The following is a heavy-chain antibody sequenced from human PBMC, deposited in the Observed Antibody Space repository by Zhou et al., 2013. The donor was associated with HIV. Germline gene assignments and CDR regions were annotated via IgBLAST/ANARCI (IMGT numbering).Heavy chain of an antibody. CDR1: GYTFTTYD. CDR2: INPNSGGT. V-gene: IGHV1-8*03. CDR3: ARGVRGARHYYYYMDV. J-gene: IGHJ6*03. D-gene: IGHD1-26*01. Sequence: QVQLVQSGAEVKKPGASVKVSCKASGYTFTTYDIGWVRQATGQGLEWMGWINPNSGGTNYAQKFQGRVTITTDESTSTAYMELSSLRSEDTAVYYCARGVRGARHYYYYMDVWGKGTTVTVSS.